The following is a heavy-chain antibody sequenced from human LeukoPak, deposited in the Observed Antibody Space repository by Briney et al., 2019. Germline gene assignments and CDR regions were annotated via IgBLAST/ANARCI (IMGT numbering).Heavy chain of an antibody. V-gene: IGHV4-59*08. D-gene: IGHD2-21*02. J-gene: IGHJ4*01. Sequence: SETLSLTCTISGGSISSYYWSWIRQPPGKGLEWIGYIYYSGSTNYNPSLKSRVTISVDTSKNQFSLKLSSVTAADTAVYYCARQGRDGYIVDYWGHGTLVTVSS. CDR2: IYYSGST. CDR3: ARQGRDGYIVDY. CDR1: GGSISSYY.